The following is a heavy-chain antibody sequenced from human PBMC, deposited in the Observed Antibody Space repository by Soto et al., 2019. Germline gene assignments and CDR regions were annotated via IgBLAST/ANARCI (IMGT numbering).Heavy chain of an antibody. J-gene: IGHJ6*02. CDR1: GYSFTSYW. CDR2: IYPGDSDT. D-gene: IGHD3-10*01. Sequence: GESLKISCKGSGYSFTSYWIGWVRQMPGKGLEWMGIIYPGDSDTRYSPSFQGQVTISADKSISTAYLQWSSLKASDTAMYYCARGYLSGNYYYYYGMDVWGQGTTVTVSS. V-gene: IGHV5-51*01. CDR3: ARGYLSGNYYYYYGMDV.